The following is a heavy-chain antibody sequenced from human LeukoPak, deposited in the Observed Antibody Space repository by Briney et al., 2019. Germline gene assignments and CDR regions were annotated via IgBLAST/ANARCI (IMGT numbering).Heavy chain of an antibody. CDR2: ISGSGGST. J-gene: IGHJ4*02. Sequence: PGGSLRLSCAASGVTFSSYAMSWVRQAPGKGLEWVSAISGSGGSTYYADSVKGRFSISRDNSTNTLNLQMNSLRAEDTAMYYCARDIAGDGYSHFDYWGQGTLVTVSS. CDR3: ARDIAGDGYSHFDY. V-gene: IGHV3-23*01. D-gene: IGHD5-24*01. CDR1: GVTFSSYA.